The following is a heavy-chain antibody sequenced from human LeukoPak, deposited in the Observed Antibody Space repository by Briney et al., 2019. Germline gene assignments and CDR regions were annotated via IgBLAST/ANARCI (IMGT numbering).Heavy chain of an antibody. CDR2: IILVSHTA. CDR3: ATTHYYDSSGRLRGFDN. J-gene: IGHJ4*02. CDR1: GGTFSSYA. Sequence: SVKVSCKXSGGTFSSYAVSWVRQAPGQGLEWMGGIILVSHTANYAQKFKDRVVLTTDESTRTAYMELSSLRSEDTAVYYCATTHYYDSSGRLRGFDNWGQGTLVTVSS. V-gene: IGHV1-69*05. D-gene: IGHD3-22*01.